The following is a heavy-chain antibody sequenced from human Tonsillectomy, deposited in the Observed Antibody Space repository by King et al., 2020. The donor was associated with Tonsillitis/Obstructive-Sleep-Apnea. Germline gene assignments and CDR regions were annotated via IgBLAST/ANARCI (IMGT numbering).Heavy chain of an antibody. V-gene: IGHV3-9*01. CDR1: GFTFDEYA. D-gene: IGHD3-22*01. CDR3: AKDGGCSGYRQVLDL. CDR2: INWNSGSI. J-gene: IGHJ2*01. Sequence: ESGGGLVQPGRSLRLSCSASGFTFDEYAMHWVRQAPGKGLEWVSGINWNSGSICYADFVKGRFAISRDNAKNALYLQMSSLTTEDTAVYYCAKDGGCSGYRQVLDLGGRGTGVRVPS.